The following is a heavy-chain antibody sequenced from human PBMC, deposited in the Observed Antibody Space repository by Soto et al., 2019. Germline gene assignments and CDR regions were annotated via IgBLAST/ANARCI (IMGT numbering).Heavy chain of an antibody. J-gene: IGHJ4*02. CDR1: GYTFTXXR. CDR2: ISPYDGNT. V-gene: IGHV1-18*01. CDR3: ARXXXXXFDY. Sequence: QVHLVQSGAEVKKPGASVKVSCKASGYTFTXXRITXVRQAPGQGLHWMGWISPYDGNTNFAPELQDRVTXXXXXXXXXXXXXXXXXXXXXXXXXXCARXXXXXFDYWGQGTLVTVSS.